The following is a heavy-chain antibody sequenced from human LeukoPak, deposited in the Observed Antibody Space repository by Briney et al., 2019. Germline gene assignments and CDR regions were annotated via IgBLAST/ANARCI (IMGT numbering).Heavy chain of an antibody. CDR1: GGSVSSGSYY. D-gene: IGHD4-17*01. V-gene: IGHV4-61*01. Sequence: PSETLSLTCTVSGGSVSSGSYYWSWIGQPPGKGLEWIGYIYYSGSTNYNPSLKSRVTISVDTSKNQFSLKLSSVTAADTAVYYCARDLGYGDLGWGQGTLVTVSS. CDR3: ARDLGYGDLG. CDR2: IYYSGST. J-gene: IGHJ4*02.